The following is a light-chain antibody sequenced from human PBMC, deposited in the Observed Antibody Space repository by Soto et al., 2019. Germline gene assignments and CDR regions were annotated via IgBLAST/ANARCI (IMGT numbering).Light chain of an antibody. CDR2: AAF. CDR1: QGIRND. V-gene: IGKV1-17*01. Sequence: DIQMTQSPSSLSASVGDRVTITCRASQGIRNDLAWYQQKPGKAPHRLIYAAFSLQSGVPSRFSGSESGTEFTPTISSLQPEDFPNYYCLQHNSYPCTFGQGTKLEIK. J-gene: IGKJ2*02. CDR3: LQHNSYPCT.